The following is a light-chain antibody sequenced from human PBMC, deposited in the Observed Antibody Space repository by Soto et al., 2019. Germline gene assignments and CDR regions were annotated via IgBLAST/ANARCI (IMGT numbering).Light chain of an antibody. CDR3: QQYGNSPPYT. V-gene: IGKV3-20*01. CDR1: QSVSSSY. CDR2: GAS. Sequence: EIVLTQSPGTLSLSPGERATLSCRASQSVSSSYLAWYQQKPGQAPRLLIYGASSRATGIPDRFSGSGSGTDFTLTLSRLEPEDFAFYYCQQYGNSPPYTFGQGTKLEIK. J-gene: IGKJ2*01.